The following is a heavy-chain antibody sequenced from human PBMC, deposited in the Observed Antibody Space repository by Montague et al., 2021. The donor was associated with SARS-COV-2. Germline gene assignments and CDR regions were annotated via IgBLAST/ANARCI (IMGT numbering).Heavy chain of an antibody. D-gene: IGHD3-22*01. CDR3: VRLKRYFDSSGSPSAFDF. Sequence: SETLSLTCTVSGGSITNNIYYWAWIRQPPGKGLEWIGSLYYTGNTYYNPSLKSQVTIAVVTSKNHFTLKLSSVTAAETAVYYCVRLKRYFDSSGSPSAFDFWGQGTKVTVSS. CDR2: LYYTGNT. V-gene: IGHV4-39*02. CDR1: GGSITNNIYY. J-gene: IGHJ3*01.